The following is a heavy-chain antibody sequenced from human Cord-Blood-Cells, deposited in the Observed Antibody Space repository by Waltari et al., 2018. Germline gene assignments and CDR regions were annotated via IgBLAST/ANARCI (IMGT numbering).Heavy chain of an antibody. Sequence: QVQLQESGPGLVKPSGTLSLTCAVSGGSIISSNWWSWVRQPPGKGLEWIGEIYHSGTTNYNPALKSRVTISVDKSKNQFSLKLSSVTAADTAVYYCARASRYYDSSGYYAFDIWGQGTMVTVSS. J-gene: IGHJ3*02. CDR1: GGSIISSNW. CDR3: ARASRYYDSSGYYAFDI. CDR2: IYHSGTT. D-gene: IGHD3-22*01. V-gene: IGHV4-4*02.